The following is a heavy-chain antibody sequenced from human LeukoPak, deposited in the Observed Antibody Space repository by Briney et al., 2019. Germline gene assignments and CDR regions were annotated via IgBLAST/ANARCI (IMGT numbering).Heavy chain of an antibody. CDR1: GYTFISHA. Sequence: ASVKVSCKTSGYTFISHAMHWVRQAPGQRLEWMGWINAGNGNTKYSQKFQGRVTITRDTSASTAYMELSSLRSEDTAVYYCARSSSDAFDIWGQGTVVTVSS. V-gene: IGHV1-3*01. J-gene: IGHJ3*02. CDR3: ARSSSDAFDI. CDR2: INAGNGNT. D-gene: IGHD6-6*01.